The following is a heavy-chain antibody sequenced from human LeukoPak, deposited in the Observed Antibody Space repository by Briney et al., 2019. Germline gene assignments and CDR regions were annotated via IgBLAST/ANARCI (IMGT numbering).Heavy chain of an antibody. D-gene: IGHD6-25*01. CDR1: GFTFSSYG. CDR2: IRYDGSNK. CDR3: AKEAASPPEDWFDP. Sequence: SGGSLRLSCAASGFTFSSYGMHWVRQAPGKGLEGVAFIRYDGSNKYYADSVKGRFTISRDNSKNTLYLQMNSLRAEDTAVYYCAKEAASPPEDWFDPWGQGTLVTVSS. V-gene: IGHV3-30*02. J-gene: IGHJ5*02.